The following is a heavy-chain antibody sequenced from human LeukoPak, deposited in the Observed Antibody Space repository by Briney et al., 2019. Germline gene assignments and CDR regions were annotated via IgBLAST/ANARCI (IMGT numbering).Heavy chain of an antibody. V-gene: IGHV3-21*01. CDR1: GFTFSSYS. J-gene: IGHJ3*02. D-gene: IGHD6-19*01. CDR2: ISSSSSYI. Sequence: GGSLRLSCAASGFTFSSYSMNWVRQAPGEGLEWVSSISSSSSYIYHADSVKGRFTISRDNAKNSLYLQMNSLRAEDTTVYYCARDTVAGTRGVGAFDIWGQGTMVTVSS. CDR3: ARDTVAGTRGVGAFDI.